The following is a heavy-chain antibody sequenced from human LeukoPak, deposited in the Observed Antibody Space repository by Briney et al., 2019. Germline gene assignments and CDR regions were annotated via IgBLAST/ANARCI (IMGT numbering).Heavy chain of an antibody. CDR2: IYSGGST. J-gene: IGHJ4*02. D-gene: IGHD3-22*01. V-gene: IGHV3-66*01. CDR3: ARGPYYDSSGFYGY. Sequence: GGSLRLSCAASGFTVSSNYMSWVRQAPGKGLEWVSVIYSGGSTYYADSVKGRFTISRDNAKNTLYLQMNSLRAEDTAVYYCARGPYYDSSGFYGYWGQGTLVTVSS. CDR1: GFTVSSNY.